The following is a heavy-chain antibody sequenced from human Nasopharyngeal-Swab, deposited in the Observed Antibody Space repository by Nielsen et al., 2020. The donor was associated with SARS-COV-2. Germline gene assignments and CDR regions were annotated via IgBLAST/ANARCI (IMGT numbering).Heavy chain of an antibody. CDR2: INQDGTEK. V-gene: IGHV3-7*01. D-gene: IGHD4-23*01. CDR1: GFTFSNYW. CDR3: ASGYGGDSRY. J-gene: IGHJ4*02. Sequence: GESLKISCAASGFTFSNYWMSWVRQNPGKGLEWVANINQDGTEKYYVDSVKGRFTISRDNAKNSLYLQMSSLRAEDTALYYCASGYGGDSRYWDQGTLVTVSS.